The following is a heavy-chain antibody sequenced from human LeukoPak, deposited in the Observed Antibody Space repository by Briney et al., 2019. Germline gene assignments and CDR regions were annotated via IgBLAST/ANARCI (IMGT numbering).Heavy chain of an antibody. CDR1: GGSVTFSSYY. V-gene: IGHV4-39*01. J-gene: IGHJ4*01. Sequence: SETLSLTCIVSGGSVTFSSYYWGWIRQPPGKGLEWIGSIDYSGSTYYNASINSRLTISVETTKDQFPLRLSSVTAADTAVYYCARHSENVPVAALDNWGQGTLITVSS. CDR3: ARHSENVPVAALDN. CDR2: IDYSGST. D-gene: IGHD6-19*01.